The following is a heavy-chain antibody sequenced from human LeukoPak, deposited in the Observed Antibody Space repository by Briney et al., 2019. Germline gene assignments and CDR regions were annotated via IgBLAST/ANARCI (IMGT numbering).Heavy chain of an antibody. Sequence: KQSGPTLVNPTQTLTLTCAFSGFSLSLINSGVGVGWIRQPPGKALEWLALIYWDDDKRYSPALKSRLTITKDTSKNQVALTMTNMDPVDTATYYCARRQAYGDYNYWGQGTLVTVSS. CDR3: ARRQAYGDYNY. J-gene: IGHJ4*02. D-gene: IGHD4-17*01. CDR2: IYWDDDK. CDR1: GFSLSLINSGVG. V-gene: IGHV2-5*02.